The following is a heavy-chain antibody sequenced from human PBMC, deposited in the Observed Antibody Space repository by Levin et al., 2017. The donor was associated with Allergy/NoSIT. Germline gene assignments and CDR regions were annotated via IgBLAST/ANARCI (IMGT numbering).Heavy chain of an antibody. J-gene: IGHJ5*02. V-gene: IGHV1-69*01. CDR3: ARSLGESVPLDP. CDR2: IIPIFGTA. CDR1: GGTFSSYA. Sequence: KISCKASGGTFSSYAISWVRQAPGQGLEWMGGIIPIFGTANYAQKFQGRVTITADESTSTAYMELSSLRSEDTAVYYCARSLGESVPLDPWGQGTLVTVSS.